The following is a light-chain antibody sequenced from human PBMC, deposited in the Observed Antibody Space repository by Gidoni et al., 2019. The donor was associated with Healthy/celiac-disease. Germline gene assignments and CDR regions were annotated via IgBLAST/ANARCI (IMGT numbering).Light chain of an antibody. CDR2: AAS. V-gene: IGKV1-8*01. CDR3: QQYYSYPRT. J-gene: IGKJ1*01. CDR1: QGMSSY. Sequence: AIRMTQSPSSLSASTGDRVTITCRASQGMSSYLAWYQQKPGKAPKLLSYAASTLQSGVPSRCSGSGSGTDFTLTISCLQSEDFATYYCQQYYSYPRTFGQGTKVEIK.